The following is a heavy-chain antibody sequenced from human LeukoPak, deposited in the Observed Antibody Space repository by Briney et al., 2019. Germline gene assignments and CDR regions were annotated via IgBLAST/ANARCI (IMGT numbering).Heavy chain of an antibody. V-gene: IGHV1-18*01. D-gene: IGHD4/OR15-4a*01. J-gene: IGHJ4*02. CDR3: ARRAGAYSHPYDY. Sequence: ASVKVSCKASGYTFNSYGISWVRQAPGQGLEWMGWISAYNGHTNYAQKFQGRVTMTTDTSTSTAYMDLRSLRSDDTAVYYCARRAGAYSHPYDYWGQGTLVTVSS. CDR1: GYTFNSYG. CDR2: ISAYNGHT.